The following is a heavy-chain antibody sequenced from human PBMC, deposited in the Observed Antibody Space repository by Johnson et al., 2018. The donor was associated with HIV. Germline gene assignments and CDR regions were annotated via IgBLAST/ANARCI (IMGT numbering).Heavy chain of an antibody. D-gene: IGHD6-13*01. Sequence: VQLVESGGGLVQPGGSLRLSCVVSGFTFSDYYMDWVRQAPGKGLEWVGRTTDKLNSYTTEYAASVKGRFTISRDDSKNSLYLQMNSLRAEDTAVYYCATSGDKYSSNWGDAFDIWGQGTMVTVSS. J-gene: IGHJ3*02. CDR1: GFTFSDYY. CDR2: TTDKLNSYTT. V-gene: IGHV3-72*01. CDR3: ATSGDKYSSNWGDAFDI.